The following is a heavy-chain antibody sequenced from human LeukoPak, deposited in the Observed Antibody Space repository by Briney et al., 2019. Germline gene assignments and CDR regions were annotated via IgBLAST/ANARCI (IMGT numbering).Heavy chain of an antibody. CDR3: AKVKSYSGAKPNYYFDY. J-gene: IGHJ4*02. V-gene: IGHV3-23*01. CDR1: GFTFSSYA. Sequence: PGGSLRLSCAASGFTFSSYAMSWVRQAPGKGLEWVSAISGSGGSTYYADSVKGRFTISRDNSKNTLYLQMNSLRAEDTAVYYCAKVKSYSGAKPNYYFDYWGQGTLVTVSS. D-gene: IGHD1-26*01. CDR2: ISGSGGST.